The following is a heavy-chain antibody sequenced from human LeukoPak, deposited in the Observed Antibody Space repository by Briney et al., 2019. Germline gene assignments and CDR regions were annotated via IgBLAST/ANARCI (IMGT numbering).Heavy chain of an antibody. CDR3: AKMCVGSSPDIDF. V-gene: IGHV3-48*04. CDR1: GFTFSSYS. Sequence: PGGSLRLSCAASGFTFSSYSMNWVRQAPGKGLEWVSYISSSGSTIYYADSVKGRFTISRDNSNNMMYLHMNNLRAEDTAVYYCAKMCVGSSPDIDFWGQGTLVTVSS. D-gene: IGHD3-10*01. J-gene: IGHJ4*02. CDR2: ISSSGSTI.